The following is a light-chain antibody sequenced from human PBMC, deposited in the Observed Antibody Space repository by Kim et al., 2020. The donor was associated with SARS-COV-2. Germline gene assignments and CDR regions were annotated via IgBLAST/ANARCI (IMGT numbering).Light chain of an antibody. Sequence: QSVSISCTGTSSDVGGYNYVSWYQQHPGKAPKLMIYDVTKRPSGVPDRFSGSKSGNTASLTISGLQAEDEADYYCCSYAANYTWVFGGGTQLTVL. CDR1: SSDVGGYNY. CDR3: CSYAANYTWV. V-gene: IGLV2-11*01. CDR2: DVT. J-gene: IGLJ3*02.